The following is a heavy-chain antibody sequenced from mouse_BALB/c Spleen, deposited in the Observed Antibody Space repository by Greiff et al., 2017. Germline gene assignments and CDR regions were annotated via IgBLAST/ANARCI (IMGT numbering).Heavy chain of an antibody. CDR2: IYPGDGDT. J-gene: IGHJ3*01. V-gene: IGHV1-87*01. D-gene: IGHD3-2*01. Sequence: VQRVESGAELARPGASVKLSCKASGYTFTSYWMQWVKQRPGQGLEWIGAIYPGDGDTRYTQKFKGKATLTADKSSSTAYMQLSSLASEDSAVYYCARRETARATFAYWGQGTLVTVSA. CDR1: GYTFTSYW. CDR3: ARRETARATFAY.